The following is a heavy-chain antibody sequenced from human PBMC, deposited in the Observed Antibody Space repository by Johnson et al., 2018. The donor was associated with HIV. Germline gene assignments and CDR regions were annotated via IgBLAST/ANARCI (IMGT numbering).Heavy chain of an antibody. V-gene: IGHV3-53*01. Sequence: VQLVESGGGLIQPGGSLRLSCAASGFSVGTNYMRWVRHAPGKGLAWVSRIYSDSGTSGSNYAVSVQGRFTISRDSSKNKLYLQMHSQRVEDTAVYYCAREATMVREVNDAFDIWGRGTIVIVSS. J-gene: IGHJ3*02. CDR2: IYSDSGTSGS. CDR3: AREATMVREVNDAFDI. CDR1: GFSVGTNY. D-gene: IGHD3-10*01.